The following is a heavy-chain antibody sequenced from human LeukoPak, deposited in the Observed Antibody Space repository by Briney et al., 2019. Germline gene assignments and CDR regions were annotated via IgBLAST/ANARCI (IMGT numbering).Heavy chain of an antibody. CDR3: PRAQQQLVHQYDYYYGMDV. Sequence: GGSLRLSCAASGFTFSSYNMNWVRQAPGKGLEWVSYISSSSSTIYYADSVKGRFTISRDNAKNSLYLQMNSLRAEDTAVYYCPRAQQQLVHQYDYYYGMDVWGQGTTVTVSS. CDR1: GFTFSSYN. J-gene: IGHJ6*02. V-gene: IGHV3-48*01. D-gene: IGHD6-13*01. CDR2: ISSSSSTI.